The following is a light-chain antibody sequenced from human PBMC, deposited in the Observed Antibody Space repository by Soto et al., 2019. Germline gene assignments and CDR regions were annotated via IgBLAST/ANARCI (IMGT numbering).Light chain of an antibody. Sequence: DIQLTQSPSFLSASVGDRVTITCLASQGISSYLAWYQQKPGKAPKLLIYDASNLESGVPSRFSGSGSGTEFTLTISSLQPDDFATYYCQQYNSYPITFGQGTRLEI. CDR3: QQYNSYPIT. V-gene: IGKV1-9*01. CDR2: DAS. J-gene: IGKJ5*01. CDR1: QGISSY.